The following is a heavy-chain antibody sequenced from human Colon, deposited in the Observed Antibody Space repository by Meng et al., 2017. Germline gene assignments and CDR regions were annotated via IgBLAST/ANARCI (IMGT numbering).Heavy chain of an antibody. D-gene: IGHD5-24*01. Sequence: QVEVLESGGGVVQPGRSLRLSCEGSGFTFRSYGLHWVRQAPGKGLEWVAVMWFDGIRQFYADSVKGRFTVSRDNLKNTVFLQMDSLRVEDTAVYYCARELQLGYWGQGTLVTVSS. V-gene: IGHV3-33*08. J-gene: IGHJ4*02. CDR2: MWFDGIRQ. CDR1: GFTFRSYG. CDR3: ARELQLGY.